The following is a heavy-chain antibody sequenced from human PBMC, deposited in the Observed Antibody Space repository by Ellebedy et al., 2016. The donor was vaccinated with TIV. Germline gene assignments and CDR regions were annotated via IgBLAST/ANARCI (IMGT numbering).Heavy chain of an antibody. Sequence: GESLKISCAASGFTFSSYGMHWVRQAPGKGLEWVAVIWYDGSNKYYGDSVKGRFTISRDNSKNTLDLQMNSLRAEDTAVYYCARDKSRTMKALDYWGQGILVTVSS. CDR3: ARDKSRTMKALDY. CDR1: GFTFSSYG. CDR2: IWYDGSNK. J-gene: IGHJ4*02. D-gene: IGHD3-22*01. V-gene: IGHV3-33*01.